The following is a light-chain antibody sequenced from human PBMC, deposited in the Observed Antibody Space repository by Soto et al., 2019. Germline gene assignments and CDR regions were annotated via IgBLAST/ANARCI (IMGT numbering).Light chain of an antibody. Sequence: EIVLTQSPSTLSLSPGERAILSCRASQSVASYLAWYQKKPGQPHRLLIYDTFKTATGVPGRFSGSKSGTDFTLTISSLEPEDFAISYCQQRSGWPRTFGQGTKVEI. V-gene: IGKV3-11*01. CDR3: QQRSGWPRT. CDR2: DTF. J-gene: IGKJ2*01. CDR1: QSVASY.